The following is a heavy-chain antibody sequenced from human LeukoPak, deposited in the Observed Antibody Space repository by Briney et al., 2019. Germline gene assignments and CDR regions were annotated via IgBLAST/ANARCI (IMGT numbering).Heavy chain of an antibody. CDR1: GDSVISGTSY. V-gene: IGHV4-61*01. CDR3: ASLGRYYYGSGSSDY. Sequence: PSETLSLTCTVSGDSVISGTSYWSWIRQPPGKGLEWIGYIYYTRSTNYNPSLKSRVTISVDTSKNQFSLKLSSVTAADTAVYYCASLGRYYYGSGSSDYWGQGTLVTVSS. CDR2: IYYTRST. D-gene: IGHD3-10*01. J-gene: IGHJ4*02.